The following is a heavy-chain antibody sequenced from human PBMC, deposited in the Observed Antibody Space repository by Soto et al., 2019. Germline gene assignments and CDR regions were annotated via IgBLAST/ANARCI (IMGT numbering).Heavy chain of an antibody. CDR3: AKGPVYTIRAEGTYYMDV. D-gene: IGHD3-3*01. Sequence: GGSLRLSCAASGFTFSSYAMSWVRQAPGKGLEWVSAISGSGGSTYYADSVKGRFTISRDNSKNTLYLQMNSLRAEDTAVYYSAKGPVYTIRAEGTYYMDVWGKGTTVTVSS. J-gene: IGHJ6*03. CDR2: ISGSGGST. V-gene: IGHV3-23*01. CDR1: GFTFSSYA.